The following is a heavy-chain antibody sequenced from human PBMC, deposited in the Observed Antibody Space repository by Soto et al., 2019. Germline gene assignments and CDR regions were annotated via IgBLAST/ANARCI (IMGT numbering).Heavy chain of an antibody. D-gene: IGHD1-26*01. Sequence: QVQLVQSGPEVKKAGASVKVSCKASGYIFTNYGINWVRQAPGQGLEWMGWISANNGHTNYAQKFQGRVTMTTDTSTSTAYMELRSLRSDDTAVYYCARDSVGATSRKDYWGQGTLVTVSS. CDR1: GYIFTNYG. V-gene: IGHV1-18*01. CDR3: ARDSVGATSRKDY. CDR2: ISANNGHT. J-gene: IGHJ4*02.